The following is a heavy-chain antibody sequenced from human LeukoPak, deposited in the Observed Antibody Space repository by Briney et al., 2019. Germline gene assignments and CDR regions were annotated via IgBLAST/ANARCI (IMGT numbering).Heavy chain of an antibody. Sequence: SETLSLTCTVSGGSISSYYWSWIRQPPGKGLEWIGYIYYSGSTNYNPSLKSRVTIPVDTSKNQFSLKLSSVTAADTAVYYCARAPGGSGSWDYYYYMDVWGKGTTVTISS. V-gene: IGHV4-59*12. CDR3: ARAPGGSGSWDYYYYMDV. D-gene: IGHD3-10*01. CDR1: GGSISSYY. CDR2: IYYSGST. J-gene: IGHJ6*03.